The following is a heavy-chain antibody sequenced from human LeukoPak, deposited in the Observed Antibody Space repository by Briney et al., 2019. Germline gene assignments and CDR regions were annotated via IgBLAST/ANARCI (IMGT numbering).Heavy chain of an antibody. CDR1: GGSISSGDYY. V-gene: IGHV4-30-4*01. J-gene: IGHJ4*02. D-gene: IGHD3-16*01. CDR2: TYYSGST. Sequence: SQTLSLTCTVSGGSISSGDYYWSWIRQPPGKGLEWIGYTYYSGSTYYNPSLKSRVTISVDTSKNQFSLKLSSVTAADTAVYSCARVGLGYFDYWGQGTLVTVSS. CDR3: ARVGLGYFDY.